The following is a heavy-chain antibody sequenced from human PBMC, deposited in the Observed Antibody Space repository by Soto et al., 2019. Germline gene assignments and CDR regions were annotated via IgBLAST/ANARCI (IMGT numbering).Heavy chain of an antibody. CDR3: AKGQLCSTTSCYFYYYGMDV. Sequence: QLQLVESGGGVVQPGRSLRLSCTVSGFTFSSYVMHWVRQAPGKGLEWVAAISYDGSKKYYADSVKGRLTISRDNSKNTVYLQMNSLRGEDTAVYYCAKGQLCSTTSCYFYYYGMDVWGQGTTVAVSS. V-gene: IGHV3-30*18. CDR1: GFTFSSYV. D-gene: IGHD2-2*01. CDR2: ISYDGSKK. J-gene: IGHJ6*02.